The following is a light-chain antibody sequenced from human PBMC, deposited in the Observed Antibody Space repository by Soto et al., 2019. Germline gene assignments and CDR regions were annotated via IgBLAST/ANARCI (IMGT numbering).Light chain of an antibody. Sequence: QSVLTQPASVSGSPGQSITISCTGASSDVGNYNYVSWYQQHPGKAPKLVIYDVSNRPSGVSNRFSGSKSGNTASLTISGLQAEDEADYYCSSYTGSGTLWVFGGGPSSPS. J-gene: IGLJ3*02. CDR3: SSYTGSGTLWV. V-gene: IGLV2-14*03. CDR1: SSDVGNYNY. CDR2: DVS.